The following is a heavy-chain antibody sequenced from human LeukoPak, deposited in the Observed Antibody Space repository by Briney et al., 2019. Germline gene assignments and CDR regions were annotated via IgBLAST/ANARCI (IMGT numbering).Heavy chain of an antibody. CDR1: GGSISSYY. D-gene: IGHD6-6*01. J-gene: IGHJ6*02. Sequence: SETLSLTCTVSGGSISSYYWSWIRQPPGKGLEWIGYIYYSGSTDYNPSLKSRVTISLDTSMNHFSLNLTSVTAADTAVYYCASTTYSRSPYYYGVDVWGQGTTVIVSS. CDR3: ASTTYSRSPYYYGVDV. CDR2: IYYSGST. V-gene: IGHV4-59*01.